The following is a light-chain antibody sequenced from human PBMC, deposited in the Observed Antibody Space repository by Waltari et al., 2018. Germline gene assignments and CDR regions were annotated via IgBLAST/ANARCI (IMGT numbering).Light chain of an antibody. CDR3: MQGTHWPRT. Sequence: DVVMTQSPLSLPVTLGQPASLSCRSSQSLLHRGGNTFLNWFQQRPGQSPRRLIYQVSNRDSGVPDRCSGSGSGTDFTLRISRVEAEDVGVYYGMQGTHWPRTFGQGTKVEIK. CDR2: QVS. V-gene: IGKV2-30*02. CDR1: QSLLHRGGNTF. J-gene: IGKJ1*01.